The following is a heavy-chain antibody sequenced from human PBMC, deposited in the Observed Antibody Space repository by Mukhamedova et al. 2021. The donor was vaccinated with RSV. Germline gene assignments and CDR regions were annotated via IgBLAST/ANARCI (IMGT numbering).Heavy chain of an antibody. J-gene: IGHJ4*02. V-gene: IGHV3-11*05. Sequence: APGQGPEWLSYISGSSHDTDYADSVRGRFTISRDNAKNSLFLQMNNLRADDTAVYYCSRDPRAAAYWGQGTLVTVSP. CDR2: ISGSSHDT. D-gene: IGHD2-15*01. CDR3: SRDPRAAAY.